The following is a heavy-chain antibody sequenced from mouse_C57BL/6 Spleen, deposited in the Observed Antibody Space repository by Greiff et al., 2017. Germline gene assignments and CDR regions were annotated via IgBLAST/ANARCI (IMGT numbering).Heavy chain of an antibody. CDR3: ARAGYDVPYYFDY. V-gene: IGHV1-9*01. D-gene: IGHD2-14*01. J-gene: IGHJ2*01. CDR2: ILPGSGST. Sequence: QVQLQQSGAELMKPGASVKLSCKATGYTFTGYWIAWVKQRPGNGLEWIGEILPGSGSTNYNEKFKGKATFTADTSSNTSYMQLSSLTTEDSAIYYCARAGYDVPYYFDYWGQGTTLTVSS. CDR1: GYTFTGYW.